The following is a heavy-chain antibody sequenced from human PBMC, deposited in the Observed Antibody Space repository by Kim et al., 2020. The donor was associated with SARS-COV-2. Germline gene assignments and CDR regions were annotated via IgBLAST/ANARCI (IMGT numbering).Heavy chain of an antibody. CDR3: ATDRRSSWFGVAAYYGMDV. CDR1: GFTFSSYA. CDR2: ISGSGGST. D-gene: IGHD3-10*01. J-gene: IGHJ6*02. V-gene: IGHV3-23*01. Sequence: GGSLRLSCAASGFTFSSYAMSWVRQAPGKGLEWVSAISGSGGSTYYADSVKGRFTISRDNSKNTLYLQMNSLRAEDTAVYYCATDRRSSWFGVAAYYGMDVCGQGTTVTVSS.